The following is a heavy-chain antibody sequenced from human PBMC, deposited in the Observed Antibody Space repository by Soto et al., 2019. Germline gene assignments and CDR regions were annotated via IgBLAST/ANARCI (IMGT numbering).Heavy chain of an antibody. CDR3: AKISVYYDSSGRWFDP. CDR2: ISGSGGST. D-gene: IGHD3-22*01. Sequence: VQLLESGGGLVQPGGSLRLSCAASGFTFSSYAMSWVRQAPGKGLEWVSAISGSGGSTYYADSVKGRFTISRDNSKNTLYLQMNSLRAEDTAVYYCAKISVYYDSSGRWFDPWGQGTLVTVSS. J-gene: IGHJ5*02. CDR1: GFTFSSYA. V-gene: IGHV3-23*01.